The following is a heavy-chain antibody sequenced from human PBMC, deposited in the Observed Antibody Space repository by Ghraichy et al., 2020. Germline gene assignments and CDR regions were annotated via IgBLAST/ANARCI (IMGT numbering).Heavy chain of an antibody. CDR1: GFAFGGYA. V-gene: IGHV3-23*01. CDR2: ISASGDRT. D-gene: IGHD3-16*01. Sequence: GGSLRLSCAASGFAFGGYAMGWIRQAPGKGLEWVSSISASGDRTYYADSVKGRLTISRDNSKDTLSLQMSGLRGDDTAIYYCAKDYYYYSVGPPEVFNGWGQGALVTVSS. J-gene: IGHJ4*02. CDR3: AKDYYYYSVGPPEVFNG.